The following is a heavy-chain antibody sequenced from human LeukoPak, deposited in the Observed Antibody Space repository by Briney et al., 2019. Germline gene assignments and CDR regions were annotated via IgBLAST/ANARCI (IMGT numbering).Heavy chain of an antibody. V-gene: IGHV3-7*01. CDR3: ARPEGFAAIVGATWYY. Sequence: GGSLRLSCAVSGFSFNTYWMAWVRQAPGKGLEWVANIKQDGSEKYYVDSVKGRFTISRDNAKNSLYLQMNSLRAEDTAVYYCARPEGFAAIVGATWYYWGQGTLVTVSS. J-gene: IGHJ4*02. CDR1: GFSFNTYW. CDR2: IKQDGSEK. D-gene: IGHD1-26*01.